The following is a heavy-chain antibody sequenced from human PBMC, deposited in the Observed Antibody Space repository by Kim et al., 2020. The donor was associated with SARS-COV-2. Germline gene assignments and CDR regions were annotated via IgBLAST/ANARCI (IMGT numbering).Heavy chain of an antibody. CDR1: GFTFSSYG. V-gene: IGHV3-33*01. D-gene: IGHD5-12*01. CDR2: IWYDGSNK. J-gene: IGHJ6*02. Sequence: GGSLRLSCAASGFTFSSYGMHWVRQAPGKGLEWVAVIWYDGSNKYYADSVKGRFTISRDNSKNTLYLQMNSLRAEDTAVYYCARDLSGYDHFYGMDVWGQGTTVTVSS. CDR3: ARDLSGYDHFYGMDV.